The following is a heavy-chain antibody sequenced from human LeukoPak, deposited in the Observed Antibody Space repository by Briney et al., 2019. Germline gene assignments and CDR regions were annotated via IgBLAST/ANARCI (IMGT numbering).Heavy chain of an antibody. J-gene: IGHJ6*03. CDR2: ISAYNGNT. V-gene: IGHV1-18*01. D-gene: IGHD6-13*01. Sequence: ASVKVSCKASGYTFTSYGISWVRQAPGQGLEWMGWISAYNGNTNYAQKLQGRVTMTTDTSTSTAYMELRSLRSDDTAVYYCARVTGGGDSSSWHPTYYYYYMDVWGKGTTVTVSS. CDR3: ARVTGGGDSSSWHPTYYYYYMDV. CDR1: GYTFTSYG.